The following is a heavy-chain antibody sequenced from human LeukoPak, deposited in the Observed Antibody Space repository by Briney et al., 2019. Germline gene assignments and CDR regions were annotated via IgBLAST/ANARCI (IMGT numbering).Heavy chain of an antibody. CDR1: GFTFSSYG. D-gene: IGHD3-10*01. CDR2: IRYDGSNK. V-gene: IGHV3-30*02. CDR3: AKDSLGLFYGSGSYFDY. Sequence: PGRSLRLSCEASGFTFSSYGMHWVRQAPGKGLEWVAFIRYDGSNKYYADSVKGRFTISRDNSKNTLYLQMNSLRAEDTAVYYCAKDSLGLFYGSGSYFDYWGQGTLVTVSS. J-gene: IGHJ4*02.